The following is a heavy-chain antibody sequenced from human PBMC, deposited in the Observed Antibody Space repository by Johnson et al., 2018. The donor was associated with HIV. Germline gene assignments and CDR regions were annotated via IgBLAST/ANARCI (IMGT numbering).Heavy chain of an antibody. CDR3: ASSTVMMTDDAFDI. J-gene: IGHJ3*02. D-gene: IGHD4-11*01. CDR2: IGSAGDT. Sequence: VQLVESGGGVVRPGGSLRLSCAASGFTFSSYDMHWVRQATGKGLEWVSGIGSAGDTYYPGSVKGRFTISRENAKNSLYLQMNTLNAEDTAVYYCASSTVMMTDDAFDIWGQGTVVTVSP. CDR1: GFTFSSYD. V-gene: IGHV3-13*01.